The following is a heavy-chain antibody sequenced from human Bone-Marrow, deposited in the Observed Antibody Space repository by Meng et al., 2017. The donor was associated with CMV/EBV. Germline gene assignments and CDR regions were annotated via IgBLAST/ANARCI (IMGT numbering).Heavy chain of an antibody. V-gene: IGHV3-23*01. CDR2: ISASGGST. CDR1: GFTFSSYA. CDR3: AIVPDYYDSSGYLRRFDP. J-gene: IGHJ5*02. Sequence: GGSLRLSCAASGFTFSSYAMSWVRQAPGKGLEWVSTISASGGSTYYADSVKGRFTISRDNSKNTLYLQMNSLRAEDTAVYYCAIVPDYYDSSGYLRRFDPWGQGTLVTVYS. D-gene: IGHD3-22*01.